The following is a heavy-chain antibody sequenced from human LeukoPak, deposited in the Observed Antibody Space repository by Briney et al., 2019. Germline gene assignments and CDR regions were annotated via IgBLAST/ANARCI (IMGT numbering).Heavy chain of an antibody. CDR2: INPNTGDT. V-gene: IGHV1-2*02. D-gene: IGHD2-15*01. Sequence: GASVNVSCTASGFTFNAYYIHWVRQAPGQGLEWMGWINPNTGDTNFAQKFQGRVAMTRDTSLSTAYMDLSRLTSDDTAVYYCARDWPGISLHFDLWGRGTLITVSS. CDR3: ARDWPGISLHFDL. J-gene: IGHJ2*01. CDR1: GFTFNAYY.